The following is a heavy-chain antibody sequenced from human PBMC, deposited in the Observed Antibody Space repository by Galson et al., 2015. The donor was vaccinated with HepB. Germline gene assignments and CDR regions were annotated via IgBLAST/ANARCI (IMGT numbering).Heavy chain of an antibody. CDR2: IYHSGST. J-gene: IGHJ4*02. CDR3: ARGASGNDLSVDY. Sequence: TLSLTCAVSAGSISSGGYSWSWIRQPPGKGLEWIGYIYHSGSTYYNPSLKSRVTISVDRSKNQFSLKLNSVTAADTAVYYCARGASGNDLSVDYWGQGTLVTVSS. V-gene: IGHV4-30-2*01. D-gene: IGHD3-10*01. CDR1: AGSISSGGYS.